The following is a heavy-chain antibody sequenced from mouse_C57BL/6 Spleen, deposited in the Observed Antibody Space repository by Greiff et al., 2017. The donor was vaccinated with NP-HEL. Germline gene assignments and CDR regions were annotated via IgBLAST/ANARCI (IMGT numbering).Heavy chain of an antibody. V-gene: IGHV1-15*01. Sequence: VQLQQSGAELVRPGASVTLSCKASGYTFTDYEMHWVKQTPVHGLEWIGAIDPETGGTAYNQKFKGKAILTADKSSSTAYMELRSLTSEDSAVYYCTRYDTTVVARDYAMDYWGQGTSVTVSS. CDR1: GYTFTDYE. D-gene: IGHD1-1*01. CDR2: IDPETGGT. CDR3: TRYDTTVVARDYAMDY. J-gene: IGHJ4*01.